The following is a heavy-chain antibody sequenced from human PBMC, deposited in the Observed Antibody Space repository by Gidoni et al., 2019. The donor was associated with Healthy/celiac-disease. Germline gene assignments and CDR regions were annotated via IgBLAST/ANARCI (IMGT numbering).Heavy chain of an antibody. D-gene: IGHD4-4*01. V-gene: IGHV1-69*01. Sequence: QVQLVQSGAEVKKPGSSVKVSCKASGGTFSSYALSWVRQAPGQGLEWMGGIIPSFGTANYAQKFQGRVTITADESTSTAYMELSSLRSGDTAVYYCASEPADYSNYYYYYMDVWGKGTTVTVSS. J-gene: IGHJ6*03. CDR1: GGTFSSYA. CDR2: IIPSFGTA. CDR3: ASEPADYSNYYYYYMDV.